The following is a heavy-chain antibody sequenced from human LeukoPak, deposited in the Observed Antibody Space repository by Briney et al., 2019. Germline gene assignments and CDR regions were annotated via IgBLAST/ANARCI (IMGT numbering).Heavy chain of an antibody. J-gene: IGHJ4*02. CDR2: ISAYNGNT. CDR3: ARDGAFRFGELLGY. CDR1: GYTFTSYG. V-gene: IGHV1-18*01. Sequence: ASVKVSCKASGYTFTSYGISWVRQAPGQGLEWMGWISAYNGNTNYAQKLQGRVTMTTDTSTSTAYMELRSLGSDDTAVYYCARDGAFRFGELLGYWGQGTLVTVSS. D-gene: IGHD3-10*01.